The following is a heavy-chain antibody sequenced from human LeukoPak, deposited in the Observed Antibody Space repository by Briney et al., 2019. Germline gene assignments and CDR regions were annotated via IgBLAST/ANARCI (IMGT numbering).Heavy chain of an antibody. CDR2: IYYSGST. Sequence: PSETLSLTCTVSGDSISRSSYYWAWIRQPLGKGLEWIGSIYYSGSTYYNPSLKSRVTISVDTSKNQFSLKLSSVTAADTAVYYCTRRPPMSSGWYSLDYWGQGTLVTVSS. CDR3: TRRPPMSSGWYSLDY. J-gene: IGHJ4*02. D-gene: IGHD6-19*01. V-gene: IGHV4-39*07. CDR1: GDSISRSSYY.